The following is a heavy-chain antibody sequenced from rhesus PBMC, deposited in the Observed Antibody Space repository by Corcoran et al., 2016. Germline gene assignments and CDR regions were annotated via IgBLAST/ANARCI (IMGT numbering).Heavy chain of an antibody. D-gene: IGHD3-3*01. CDR1: GGSFSGYY. CDR3: ARDRYDYNLWYGLDS. J-gene: IGHJ6*01. Sequence: QVQLQESGPGLVKPSETLSLTCAVSGGSFSGYYWGWIRQPPGKGLEWIGYISGSSGSTDYNPSLKSRVTISTDTSKNQFSLKLSSVTAADTAVYYCARDRYDYNLWYGLDSWGQGVVVTVSS. V-gene: IGHV4-165*01. CDR2: ISGSSGST.